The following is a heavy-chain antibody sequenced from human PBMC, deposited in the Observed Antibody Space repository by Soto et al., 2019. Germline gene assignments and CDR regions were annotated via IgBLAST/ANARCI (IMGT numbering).Heavy chain of an antibody. CDR2: ISAYNGNT. V-gene: IGHV1-18*01. D-gene: IGHD6-19*01. J-gene: IGHJ6*03. Sequence: QDQLVQSGVEVKKPGASVKVSCKASGYSFTNYGITWVRQAPGQGFEWMGWISAYNGNTNYAQKFQGRVTMTTDASTSIAYLELRSLRSDGTAVYYCARDRGVAPPVAGNTHYYYYMDDWGKGTTVTVSS. CDR1: GYSFTNYG. CDR3: ARDRGVAPPVAGNTHYYYYMDD.